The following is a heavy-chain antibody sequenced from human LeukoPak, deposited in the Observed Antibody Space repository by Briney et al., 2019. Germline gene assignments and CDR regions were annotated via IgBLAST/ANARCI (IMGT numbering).Heavy chain of an antibody. J-gene: IGHJ4*02. CDR2: IYYSGST. CDR3: ARGRYLPLYFDY. Sequence: PSETLSLTCTVSGYSISSGYYWGWIRQPPGKGLEWIGSIYYSGSTYYNPSLKSRVTISVDTSKNQFSLKLSSVTAADTAVFYCARGRYLPLYFDYWGQGTLVTVSS. V-gene: IGHV4-38-2*02. D-gene: IGHD3-16*02. CDR1: GYSISSGYY.